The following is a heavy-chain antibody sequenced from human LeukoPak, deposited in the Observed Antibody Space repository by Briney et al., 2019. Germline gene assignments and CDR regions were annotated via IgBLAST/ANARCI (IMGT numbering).Heavy chain of an antibody. CDR2: LSGSGGST. J-gene: IGHJ4*02. CDR3: AKANYDILTGTDY. CDR1: GFTFSSYA. V-gene: IGHV3-23*01. Sequence: GGSLRLSCAASGFTFSSYAVSWVRQAPGKGLEWVSGLSGSGGSTYYADSVKGRFTISRDNSKNTLYLQMNSLRAEDTAVYYCAKANYDILTGTDYWGQGTLVTVSS. D-gene: IGHD3-9*01.